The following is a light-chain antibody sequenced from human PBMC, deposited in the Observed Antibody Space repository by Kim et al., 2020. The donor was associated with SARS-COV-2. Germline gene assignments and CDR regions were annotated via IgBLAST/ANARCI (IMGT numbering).Light chain of an antibody. J-gene: IGKJ5*01. Sequence: DIQMTQSPSSLSASVGDRVTITCRASQNISSYLNWYQQKPGKAPKLLIYAASSLQSGVPSTFSGSGSGTDFTLTISSLQPEDFATYYCQQSYSTPINFGQGTRLEIK. CDR2: AAS. CDR3: QQSYSTPIN. CDR1: QNISSY. V-gene: IGKV1-39*01.